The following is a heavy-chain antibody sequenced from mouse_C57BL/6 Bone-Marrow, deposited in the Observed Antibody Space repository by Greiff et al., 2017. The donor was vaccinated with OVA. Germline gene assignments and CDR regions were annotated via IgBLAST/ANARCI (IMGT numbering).Heavy chain of an antibody. J-gene: IGHJ2*01. CDR2: ISDGGSYT. V-gene: IGHV5-4*01. Sequence: VQLKESGGGLVKPGGSLKLSCAASGFTFSSYAMSWVRQTPEKRLEWVATISDGGSYTYYPDNVKGRFTISRDNAKNNLYLQMSHPKSEDTAMYYCARGYSNYVDYWGQGTTLTVSS. D-gene: IGHD2-5*01. CDR3: ARGYSNYVDY. CDR1: GFTFSSYA.